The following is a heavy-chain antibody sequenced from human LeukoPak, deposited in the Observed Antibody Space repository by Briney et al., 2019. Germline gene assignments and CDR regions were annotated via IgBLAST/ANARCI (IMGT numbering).Heavy chain of an antibody. D-gene: IGHD1-26*01. CDR1: GGSISSYY. J-gene: IGHJ6*02. CDR2: IYYSGST. CDR3: ARLPRGATYYYYGMDV. V-gene: IGHV4-59*08. Sequence: SETLSLTCTVSGGSISSYYWSWIRQPPGKGLEWIGYIYYSGSTNYNPSLKSRVTISVDTSKNQFSLKLSSVTAADTAVYYCARLPRGATYYYYGMDVWGQGTTVTVSS.